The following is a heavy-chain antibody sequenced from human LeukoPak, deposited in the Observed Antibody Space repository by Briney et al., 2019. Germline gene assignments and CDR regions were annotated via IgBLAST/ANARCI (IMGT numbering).Heavy chain of an antibody. D-gene: IGHD4/OR15-4a*01. CDR2: INPKSGAT. CDR3: ARAYEYGWFDP. CDR1: GYTFTDYY. J-gene: IGHJ5*02. V-gene: IGHV1-2*02. Sequence: ASVKVSCKASGYTFTDYYLHWLRQAPGQGLEWMGWINPKSGATTYAQKFQGRVTMTRETFINTGNMELSSLRSDDTAVYYCARAYEYGWFDPWGQGTLVTVSS.